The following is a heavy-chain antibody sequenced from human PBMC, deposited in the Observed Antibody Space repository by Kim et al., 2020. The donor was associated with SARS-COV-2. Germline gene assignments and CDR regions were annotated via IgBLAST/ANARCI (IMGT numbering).Heavy chain of an antibody. Sequence: SETLSLTCAVYGGSFSGYYWSWIRQPPGKGLEWIGEINHSGSTNYNPSLKSRVTISVDTSKNQFSLKLSSVTATDTAVYYCARGRVARALDYWGQGTLVT. V-gene: IGHV4-34*01. D-gene: IGHD5-12*01. CDR1: GGSFSGYY. CDR2: INHSGST. CDR3: ARGRVARALDY. J-gene: IGHJ4*02.